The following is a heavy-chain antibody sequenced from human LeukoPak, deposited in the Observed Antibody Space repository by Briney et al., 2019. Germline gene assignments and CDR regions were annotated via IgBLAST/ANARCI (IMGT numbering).Heavy chain of an antibody. Sequence: GGSLRLSCAASGFTFNSYAMSWVRQAPGKGLEWVSAISGSGGSTYYADPVKGRFTISRDNSKNTLYLQMNSLRAEDTAVYYCAAKSTYYYDSSGYFDYWGQGTLVTVSS. CDR3: AAKSTYYYDSSGYFDY. J-gene: IGHJ4*02. V-gene: IGHV3-23*01. D-gene: IGHD3-22*01. CDR1: GFTFNSYA. CDR2: ISGSGGST.